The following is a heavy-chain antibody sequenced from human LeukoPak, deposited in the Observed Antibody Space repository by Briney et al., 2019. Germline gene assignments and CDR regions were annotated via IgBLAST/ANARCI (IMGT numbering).Heavy chain of an antibody. CDR3: ARDRSAMVTYFDY. J-gene: IGHJ4*02. CDR2: ISSSSSYI. V-gene: IGHV3-21*01. Sequence: GGSLRLSCAASGFTFSSYSMNWVRQAPGKGLEWVSSISSSSSYIYYADSVKGRFTISRDNAKNSLYLQMNSLRAEDTAVYYCARDRSAMVTYFDYWGQGTLVTVSS. D-gene: IGHD5-18*01. CDR1: GFTFSSYS.